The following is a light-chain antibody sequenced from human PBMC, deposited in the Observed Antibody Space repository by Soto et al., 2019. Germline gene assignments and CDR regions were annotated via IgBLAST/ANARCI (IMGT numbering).Light chain of an antibody. CDR2: RAS. J-gene: IGKJ2*01. CDR3: QQYDKWPPNYT. CDR1: QSVSSN. Sequence: EIVMTQSPATLSVSPGKRATLSCRASQSVSSNLAWYQQKPGQAPRLLIYRASIRATGIPATFSGSGSGTEFTLTISSLQSEDFAVYYCQQYDKWPPNYTFGQGTKLE. V-gene: IGKV3-15*01.